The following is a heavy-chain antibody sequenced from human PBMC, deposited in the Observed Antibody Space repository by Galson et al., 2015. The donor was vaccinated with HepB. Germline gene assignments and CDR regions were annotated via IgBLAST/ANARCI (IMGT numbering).Heavy chain of an antibody. CDR3: ARVVSSGWYANFDY. CDR1: GFTFSSYG. CDR2: IWYDGSNK. V-gene: IGHV3-33*08. Sequence: SLRLSCAASGFTFSSYGMHWVRQAPGKGLEWVAVIWYDGSNKYYADSVKGRFTISRDNSKNTLYLQMNSLRAEDTAVYYCARVVSSGWYANFDYWGQGTLVTVSS. J-gene: IGHJ4*02. D-gene: IGHD6-19*01.